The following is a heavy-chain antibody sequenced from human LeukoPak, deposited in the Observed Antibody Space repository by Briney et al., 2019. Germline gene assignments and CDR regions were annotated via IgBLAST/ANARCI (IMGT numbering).Heavy chain of an antibody. CDR1: GYTFTSYD. V-gene: IGHV1-8*01. CDR2: MNPNSGNT. Sequence: ASVKVSCKASGYTFTSYDINWVRQATGQGLEWMGWMNPNSGNTGYAQKFQGRVTMTRNTSISTAYMELSSLRSEDTAVYYCARIGYDSSGYYYYFDYWGQGTLVTVSS. CDR3: ARIGYDSSGYYYYFDY. J-gene: IGHJ4*02. D-gene: IGHD3-22*01.